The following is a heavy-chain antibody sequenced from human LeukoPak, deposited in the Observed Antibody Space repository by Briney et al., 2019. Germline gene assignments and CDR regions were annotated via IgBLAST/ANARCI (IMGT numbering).Heavy chain of an antibody. J-gene: IGHJ4*02. CDR1: GFTFSSYA. D-gene: IGHD2-2*01. Sequence: PGGSLRLSCAASGFTFSSYAMSWVRQAPGKGLEWVSAISGSGGSTYYADSVKGRFTISRDNSKNTLYLQMNSLRAEDTAVYYCAKDLVPAATRGGTFDYWGQGTLVTVSS. CDR2: ISGSGGST. CDR3: AKDLVPAATRGGTFDY. V-gene: IGHV3-23*01.